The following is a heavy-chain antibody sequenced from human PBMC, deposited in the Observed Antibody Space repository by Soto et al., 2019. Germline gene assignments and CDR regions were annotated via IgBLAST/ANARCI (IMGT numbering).Heavy chain of an antibody. CDR2: ISAYNGNT. CDR3: TRDPVPAAMLPTKNWFDP. V-gene: IGHV1-18*01. J-gene: IGHJ5*02. Sequence: QVQLVQSGAEVKKPGASVKVSCKASGYTFTSYGISWVRQAPGQGLEWMGWISAYNGNTNYAQKLQGRVTMTTDTSTSTAYMELRSLRSDDTAVYYCTRDPVPAAMLPTKNWFDPWCQGTLVTVSS. D-gene: IGHD2-2*01. CDR1: GYTFTSYG.